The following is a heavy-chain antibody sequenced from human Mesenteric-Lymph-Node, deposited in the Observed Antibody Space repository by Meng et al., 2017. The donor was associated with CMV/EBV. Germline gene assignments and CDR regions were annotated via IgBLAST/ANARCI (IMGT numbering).Heavy chain of an antibody. Sequence: GESLKISCAASGITFNAYTMTWVRQAPGKGLEWVSRINSDGSSTSYADSVKGRFTISRDNAKNTLYLQMNSLRAEDTAVYYCARDLLLRGFPYYYGMDVWGQGTTVTVSS. D-gene: IGHD3-10*01. CDR3: ARDLLLRGFPYYYGMDV. J-gene: IGHJ6*02. CDR2: INSDGSST. V-gene: IGHV3-74*01. CDR1: GITFNAYT.